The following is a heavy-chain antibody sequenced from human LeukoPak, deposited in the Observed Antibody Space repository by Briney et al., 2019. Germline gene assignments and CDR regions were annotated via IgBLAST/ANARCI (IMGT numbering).Heavy chain of an antibody. J-gene: IGHJ4*02. CDR3: ASDIRGGYCSGGVDY. D-gene: IGHD2-2*03. V-gene: IGHV1-2*02. CDR1: GYTFTGYY. CDR2: INPNSGGT. Sequence: ASVKVSCKASGYTFTGYYVHWVRQAPGQGLEWIGCINPNSGGTNYAQKFQGRVTMTRDTSISTAYMEVSRLRSDDTAVYYCASDIRGGYCSGGVDYWGQGTLVTVSS.